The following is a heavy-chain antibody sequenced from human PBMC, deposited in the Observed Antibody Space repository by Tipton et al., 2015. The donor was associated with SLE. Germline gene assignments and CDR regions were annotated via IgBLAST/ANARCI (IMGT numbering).Heavy chain of an antibody. D-gene: IGHD3-16*01. CDR2: IYSGGST. J-gene: IGHJ4*02. CDR1: GLTVSSNY. Sequence: SLRLSCAASGLTVSSNYMSWVRQAPGKGLEWVSVIYSGGSTYYADSVKGRFTISRDNSKNTLYLQMNSLRAEDTAVYYCARDGGGGWKSFDYWGQGTLVTVSS. CDR3: ARDGGGGWKSFDY. V-gene: IGHV3-53*01.